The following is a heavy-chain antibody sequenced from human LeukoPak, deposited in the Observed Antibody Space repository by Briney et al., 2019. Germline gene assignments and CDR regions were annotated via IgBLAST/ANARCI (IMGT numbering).Heavy chain of an antibody. CDR3: ARLSPPEIVVVVAAKVDYYYYGMDV. D-gene: IGHD2-15*01. CDR1: GGSFSGYY. CDR2: INHSGST. Sequence: PSETLSLTCAVYGGSFSGYYWSWIRQPPGKGLEWIGEINHSGSTNYNPSLKSRVTISVDTSKNQFSLKLSSVTAADTAVYYCARLSPPEIVVVVAAKVDYYYYGMDVWGQGTTVTVSS. J-gene: IGHJ6*02. V-gene: IGHV4-34*01.